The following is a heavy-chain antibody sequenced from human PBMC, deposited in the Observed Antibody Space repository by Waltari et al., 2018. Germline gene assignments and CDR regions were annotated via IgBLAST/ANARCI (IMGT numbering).Heavy chain of an antibody. CDR1: GGSISSSSYY. CDR3: ARDRGRVGGDFIYFDY. CDR2: TYSSGST. D-gene: IGHD2-21*01. V-gene: IGHV4-39*07. J-gene: IGHJ4*02. Sequence: QLQLQESGPGLVKPSETLSLTCTVSGGSISSSSYYWGWIRQPPGKGLEWIGSTYSSGSTSYNPSLKSRVTISVDTSKNQFSLKLSSVTAADTAVYYCARDRGRVGGDFIYFDYWGQGTLVTVSS.